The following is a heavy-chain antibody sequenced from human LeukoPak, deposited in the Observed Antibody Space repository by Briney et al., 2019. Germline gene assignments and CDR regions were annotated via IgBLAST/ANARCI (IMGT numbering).Heavy chain of an antibody. J-gene: IGHJ5*02. CDR2: ISSSSSYI. V-gene: IGHV3-21*04. CDR3: AREGPYCTNGICFRKNWFDP. Sequence: PGGSLRLSCAASGFTFSSYSMNWVRQAPGKGLEWVSSISSSSSYIYYADSVKGRFTISRDNSQNTLFLQMNSLRAEDTAVYYCAREGPYCTNGICFRKNWFDPWGQGTLVTVSS. D-gene: IGHD2-8*01. CDR1: GFTFSSYS.